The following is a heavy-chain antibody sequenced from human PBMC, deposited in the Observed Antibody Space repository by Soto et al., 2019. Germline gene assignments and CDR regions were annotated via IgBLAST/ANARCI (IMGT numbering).Heavy chain of an antibody. CDR3: AKDTYFRDSSGYYVFDY. CDR2: ISYDGSNE. D-gene: IGHD3-22*01. J-gene: IGHJ4*02. Sequence: GGSLRLSCAASGFTFSSYAMHWVRQATGKGLEWVALISYDGSNEHYTDSVKGRFTISRDNSKNMVFLHMNSLRPEDTAVYYCAKDTYFRDSSGYYVFDYWGPGTQVTVSS. V-gene: IGHV3-30-3*02. CDR1: GFTFSSYA.